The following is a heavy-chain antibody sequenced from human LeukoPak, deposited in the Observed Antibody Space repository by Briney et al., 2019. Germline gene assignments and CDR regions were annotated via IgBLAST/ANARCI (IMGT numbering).Heavy chain of an antibody. D-gene: IGHD6-19*01. CDR2: IWYDGNNK. CDR3: AKDLGGSGWYLPGDY. CDR1: GFPFSTYA. Sequence: GGSLRLSCAASGFPFSTYAMHWVRQAPGKGLEWVAVIWYDGNNKYYPDSVKGRFTVSRDNSKNTLYLQMNSLRAEDTAVYYCAKDLGGSGWYLPGDYWGQGTLVTVSS. V-gene: IGHV3-30*02. J-gene: IGHJ4*02.